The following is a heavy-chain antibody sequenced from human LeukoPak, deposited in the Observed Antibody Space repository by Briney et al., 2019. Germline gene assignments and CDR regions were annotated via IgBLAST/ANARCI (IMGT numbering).Heavy chain of an antibody. J-gene: IGHJ3*02. Sequence: SQTLSLTCAISGDSVSSNSAAGNWIRQSPSRGLEWLGRTYCRSKWYNDDAVSVKSRIIINADTSKDHFSLQLNSVTREDTAVYFCARNGIGTTYDAFGIWGQGTMVTVSS. D-gene: IGHD1-1*01. V-gene: IGHV6-1*01. CDR2: TYCRSKWYN. CDR3: ARNGIGTTYDAFGI. CDR1: GDSVSSNSAA.